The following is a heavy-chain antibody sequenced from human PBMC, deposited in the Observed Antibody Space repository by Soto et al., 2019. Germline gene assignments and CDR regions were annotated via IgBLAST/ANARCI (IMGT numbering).Heavy chain of an antibody. CDR2: ISAYNGNT. CDR1: GYTFTSYG. Sequence: ASVKVSCKASGYTFTSYGISWVRQAPGQGLEWMGWISAYNGNTNYAQKLQGRVTMTTDTSTSTAYMELRSLRSDDTAVYYCARNYDFWSAFPPYYYMDVWGKGTTVTVSS. V-gene: IGHV1-18*01. D-gene: IGHD3-3*01. J-gene: IGHJ6*03. CDR3: ARNYDFWSAFPPYYYMDV.